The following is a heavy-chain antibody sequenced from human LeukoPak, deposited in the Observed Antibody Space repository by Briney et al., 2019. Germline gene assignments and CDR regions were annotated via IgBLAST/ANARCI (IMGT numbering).Heavy chain of an antibody. CDR1: GFTFSRYS. J-gene: IGHJ4*02. D-gene: IGHD2-15*01. V-gene: IGHV3-48*02. CDR3: TRGVAMAI. CDR2: ISGSGDTI. Sequence: GGSLRLSCAASGFTFSRYSMNWVRQAPGKGLEWIAYISGSGDTIKYADFVEGRFTISRDNAKRSVYLEMNSLTDEDTAVYFCTRGVAMAIWSQGTLVTVSS.